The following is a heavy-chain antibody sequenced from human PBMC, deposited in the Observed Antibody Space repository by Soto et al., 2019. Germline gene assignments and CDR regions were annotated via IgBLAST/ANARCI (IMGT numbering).Heavy chain of an antibody. Sequence: EVQLVESGGGLVKPGESLRLSCAASGFTFTNAWMNWVRQAPGKGLEWVGCIRSKTDGGTPDYAAPVKGRFTISRDDSKNTLYVQMNSLKTEDTAIYYCTTEKGYWGQGTLVTVSS. J-gene: IGHJ4*02. CDR3: TTEKGY. V-gene: IGHV3-15*07. CDR1: GFTFTNAW. CDR2: IRSKTDGGTP.